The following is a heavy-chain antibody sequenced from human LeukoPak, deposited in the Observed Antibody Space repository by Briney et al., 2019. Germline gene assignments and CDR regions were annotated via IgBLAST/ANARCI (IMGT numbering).Heavy chain of an antibody. J-gene: IGHJ5*02. CDR3: ARRPYIVVVPAPGYNWFDP. Sequence: PSQTLSLTCTVSGGSISSGGYYWSWIRQPPGKGLEWIGEINHSGSTNYNPSLKSRVTISVDTSKNQFSLKLSSVTAADTAVYYCARRPYIVVVPAPGYNWFDPWGQGTLVTVSS. V-gene: IGHV4-30-2*01. CDR2: INHSGST. CDR1: GGSISSGGYY. D-gene: IGHD2-2*01.